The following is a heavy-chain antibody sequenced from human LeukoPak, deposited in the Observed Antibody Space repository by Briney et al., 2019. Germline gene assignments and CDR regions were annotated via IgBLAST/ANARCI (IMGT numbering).Heavy chain of an antibody. CDR2: ISAYNGNT. J-gene: IGHJ6*02. CDR3: ARAFKYYDILTGARYYYYGMDV. Sequence: GASVKVSCKASGGTFTSYGISWVRQAPGQGLEWMGWISAYNGNTNYAQKLQGRVTMTTDTSTSTAYMELRSLRSDDTAVYYCARAFKYYDILTGARYYYYGMDVWGQGTTVTVSS. V-gene: IGHV1-18*01. CDR1: GGTFTSYG. D-gene: IGHD3-9*01.